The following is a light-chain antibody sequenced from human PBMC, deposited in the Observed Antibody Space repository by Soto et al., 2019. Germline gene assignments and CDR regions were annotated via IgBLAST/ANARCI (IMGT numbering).Light chain of an antibody. CDR3: QQYSSYPLT. J-gene: IGKJ4*01. CDR2: GAS. CDR1: QSVSSSY. Sequence: EIVLTQSPGTLSLSPVERATLSCMASQSVSSSYLAWYQQKPGQAPRLLIYGASSRATGIPDRFSGSGSGTDFTLTISRLESEDFAVYYCQQYSSYPLTFGGGTKVDI. V-gene: IGKV3-20*01.